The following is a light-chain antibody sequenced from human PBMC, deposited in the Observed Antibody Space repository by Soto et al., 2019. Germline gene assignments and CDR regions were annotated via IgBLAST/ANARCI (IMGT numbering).Light chain of an antibody. CDR1: SSDVGGYNY. CDR3: CSYAGSHIHV. J-gene: IGLJ1*01. Sequence: QSALTQPRSVSGSPGQSVTISCTGTSSDVGGYNYVSWYQQHPGKAPKLMIYDVTNRPSGVPDRFSASKSGNTASLTISGLQAEDEADYYCCSYAGSHIHVSGTGTKLTVL. CDR2: DVT. V-gene: IGLV2-11*01.